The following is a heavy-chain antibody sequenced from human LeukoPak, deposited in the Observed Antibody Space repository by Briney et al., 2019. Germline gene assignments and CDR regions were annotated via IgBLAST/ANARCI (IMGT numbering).Heavy chain of an antibody. J-gene: IGHJ4*02. CDR3: ARDLPISNIPGH. D-gene: IGHD2/OR15-2a*01. CDR1: GYTFTGYY. CDR2: INPNSGGT. V-gene: IGHV1-2*02. Sequence: ASVKVSCKASGYTFTGYYMHWVRQAPGQGLEWMGWINPNSGGTNYAQKFQGRVTMTRDTSISTAYMELSRLRSDDTAVYYCARDLPISNIPGHWGQGTLVTVPS.